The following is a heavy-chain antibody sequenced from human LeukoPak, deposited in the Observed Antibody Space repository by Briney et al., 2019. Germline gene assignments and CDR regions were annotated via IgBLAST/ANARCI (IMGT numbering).Heavy chain of an antibody. D-gene: IGHD2-21*02. V-gene: IGHV3-21*01. CDR2: ISSSSSYI. J-gene: IGHJ4*02. CDR3: ARDRDCGGDCYTFDY. Sequence: PGGSLRLSCAASGFTFSSYNMNWVRQAPGKGLEWVSSISSSSSYIYYADSVKGRFTISRDNAKNSLYLQMNSLRAEDTAVYYCARDRDCGGDCYTFDYWGQGTLVTVSS. CDR1: GFTFSSYN.